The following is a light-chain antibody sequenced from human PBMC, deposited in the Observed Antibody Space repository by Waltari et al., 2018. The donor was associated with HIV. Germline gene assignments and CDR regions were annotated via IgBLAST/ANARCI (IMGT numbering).Light chain of an antibody. V-gene: IGLV1-40*01. CDR1: SSNIGANYD. CDR3: QSYDSILSCSVV. CDR2: SSN. Sequence: QSVLTQPPSVSGAPGQRVTISCTGSSSNIGANYDVHWYQQFPGTAPKLLLCSSNERPSAGPDRFAGARSGTSASLAITWLQAYDEADYYCQSYDSILSCSVVFGGGTKLTVL. J-gene: IGLJ2*01.